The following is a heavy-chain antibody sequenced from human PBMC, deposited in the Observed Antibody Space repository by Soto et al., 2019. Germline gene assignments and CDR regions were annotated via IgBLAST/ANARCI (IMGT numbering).Heavy chain of an antibody. J-gene: IGHJ4*02. CDR1: GGSVSSGSYY. Sequence: SETLSLTCTVSGGSVSSGSYYWSWIRQPPGKGLEWIGYIYYSGSTNYTPSLKSRVTISVDTSKNQFSLKLSSVTAADTAVYYCARAINHYDFWSGYPFYFDYWGQGTLVTVSS. D-gene: IGHD3-3*01. CDR3: ARAINHYDFWSGYPFYFDY. V-gene: IGHV4-61*01. CDR2: IYYSGST.